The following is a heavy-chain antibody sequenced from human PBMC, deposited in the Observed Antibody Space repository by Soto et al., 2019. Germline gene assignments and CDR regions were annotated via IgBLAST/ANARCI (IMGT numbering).Heavy chain of an antibody. J-gene: IGHJ3*02. CDR3: ARLDRDGYNSGAFDI. V-gene: IGHV3-23*01. CDR1: GFTFSSYS. CDR2: FRAGGDDGTT. D-gene: IGHD5-12*01. Sequence: PGGSLRLSCVASGFTFSSYSMSWVRQAPGKGLEWVSGFRAGGDDGTTYYADSVKGRFTISRDNSKNTLFLQMNSLKASDTAMYYCARLDRDGYNSGAFDIWGQGTMVTVSS.